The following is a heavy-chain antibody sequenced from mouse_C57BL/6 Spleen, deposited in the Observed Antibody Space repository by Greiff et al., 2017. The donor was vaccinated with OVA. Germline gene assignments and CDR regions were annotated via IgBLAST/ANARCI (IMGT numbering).Heavy chain of an antibody. V-gene: IGHV5-4*01. D-gene: IGHD1-1*01. J-gene: IGHJ4*01. CDR3: AREDYGSVYAMDY. CDR1: GFTFSSYA. CDR2: ISDGGSYT. Sequence: EVQGVESGGGLVKPGGSLKLSCAASGFTFSSYAMSWVRQTPEKRLEWVATISDGGSYTYYPDNVKGRFIISRDNAKNNLYLQMSNLKSEDTAMYYCAREDYGSVYAMDYWGQGTSVTVSA.